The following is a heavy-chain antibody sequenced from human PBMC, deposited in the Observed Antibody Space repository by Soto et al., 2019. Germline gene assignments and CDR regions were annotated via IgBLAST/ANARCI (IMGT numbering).Heavy chain of an antibody. J-gene: IGHJ3*01. Sequence: QLVESGGGLVQPGGSLRLSCAASGFSVSNNYMKWVRQAPGKGLEWVSLIYSGGSTYYADSVKGRFTISRDNSKNTLFLQMNSLRVEDTAVYYCARDRGYRWGQGTMVTASS. V-gene: IGHV3-66*01. CDR1: GFSVSNNY. CDR3: ARDRGYR. CDR2: IYSGGST. D-gene: IGHD5-12*01.